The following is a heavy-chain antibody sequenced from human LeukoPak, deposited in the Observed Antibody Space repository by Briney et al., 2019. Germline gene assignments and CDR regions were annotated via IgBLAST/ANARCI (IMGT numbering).Heavy chain of an antibody. D-gene: IGHD3-16*01. CDR1: GFTLTSYA. CDR2: IWYDGSNE. J-gene: IGHJ4*02. Sequence: GGSLRLSCAASGFTLTSYAMHWVRQAPGQGLEWVAVIWYDGSNEYYSDSVKGRFAISRDVSKNTLYLQMNSLRAEDTAVYFCARDPGLRLDYWGQGTLVTVSS. V-gene: IGHV3-33*01. CDR3: ARDPGLRLDY.